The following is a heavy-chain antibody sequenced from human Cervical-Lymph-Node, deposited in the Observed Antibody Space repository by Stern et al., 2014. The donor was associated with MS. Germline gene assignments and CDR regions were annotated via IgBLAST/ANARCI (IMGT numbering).Heavy chain of an antibody. CDR1: CGSISSADYY. Sequence: QLQLQESGPGLVKPSQTLSLTCTVSCGSISSADYYFSWFRQQPGKGLEWIGYFYYSGSSYYKSSLKSRLTISVATSKNQFSLQLSSVTAADTAVYYCARVRRSVVVVGAMSGAFDIWGQGTMVTVSS. CDR2: FYYSGSS. V-gene: IGHV4-31*03. D-gene: IGHD2-15*01. CDR3: ARVRRSVVVVGAMSGAFDI. J-gene: IGHJ3*02.